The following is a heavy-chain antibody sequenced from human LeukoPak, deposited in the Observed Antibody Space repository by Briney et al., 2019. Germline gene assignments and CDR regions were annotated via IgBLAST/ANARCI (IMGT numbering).Heavy chain of an antibody. CDR2: ISYDGSNK. Sequence: GGSLRLSCAASGFTFSSYAMHWVRQAPGKGLEWVAVISYDGSNKYYADSVKGRFTISRDNAKNSLYLQMNSLRAEDTAVYYCARVLIDCSSTSCNYYYYYYGTDVWGQGTTVTVSS. V-gene: IGHV3-30*04. J-gene: IGHJ6*02. CDR1: GFTFSSYA. D-gene: IGHD2-2*01. CDR3: ARVLIDCSSTSCNYYYYYYGTDV.